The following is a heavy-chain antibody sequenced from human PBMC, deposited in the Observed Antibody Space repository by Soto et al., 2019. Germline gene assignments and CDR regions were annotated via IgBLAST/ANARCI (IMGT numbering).Heavy chain of an antibody. J-gene: IGHJ5*02. CDR1: GFTFSDYY. V-gene: IGHV3-11*05. D-gene: IGHD2-2*01. CDR2: ISSSSSYT. CDR3: ARDWGFCSSTSCHNWFDP. Sequence: QVQLVESGGGLVKPGGSLRLSCAASGFTFSDYYMSWIRQAPGKGLEWVSYISSSSSYTNYADSVKGRFTISRDNAKNSLYLQMNSLRAEDTAVYYCARDWGFCSSTSCHNWFDPWGQGTLFTVSS.